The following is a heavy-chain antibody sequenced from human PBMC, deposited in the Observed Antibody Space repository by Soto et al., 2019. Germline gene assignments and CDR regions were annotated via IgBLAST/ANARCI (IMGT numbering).Heavy chain of an antibody. V-gene: IGHV3-7*01. CDR3: ASDRVSLKATMVRGVSPHY. Sequence: GGSLRLSCAASGFTFSSYWMSWVRQAPGKGLEWVANIKQDGSEKYYVDSVKGRFTISRDNAKNSLYLQMNSLRAEDTAVYYCASDRVSLKATMVRGVSPHYWGQGTLVTVSS. J-gene: IGHJ4*02. D-gene: IGHD3-10*01. CDR1: GFTFSSYW. CDR2: IKQDGSEK.